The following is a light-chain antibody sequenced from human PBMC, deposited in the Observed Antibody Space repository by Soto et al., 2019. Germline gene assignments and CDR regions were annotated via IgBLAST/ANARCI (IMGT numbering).Light chain of an antibody. V-gene: IGLV1-40*01. Sequence: QSVLTQPPSVSGAPGQTVNISCTGSSHNIGAGFDVHWYQQVPGTAPKLVLYSNTARPSGAPDRFSGSRSGSSGSLAITGLQPEDEADYYCQSYDSGVTGSVFGTGTKLTVL. CDR2: SNT. CDR1: SHNIGAGFD. CDR3: QSYDSGVTGSV. J-gene: IGLJ1*01.